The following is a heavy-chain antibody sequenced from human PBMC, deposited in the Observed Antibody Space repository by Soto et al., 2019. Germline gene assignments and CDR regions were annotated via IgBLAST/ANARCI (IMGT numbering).Heavy chain of an antibody. D-gene: IGHD3-22*01. CDR2: ISSYGGST. V-gene: IGHV3-64*01. CDR3: ARDPDSSGYYYFDY. CDR1: GFNFSSYA. Sequence: PGGSLRLSCAASGFNFSSYAMHWVRQAPGKGLEYVSAISSYGGSTYYANSVKGRFTISRDNSKNTLYLQMGSLRAEDMAVYYCARDPDSSGYYYFDYWGQGTLVTVSS. J-gene: IGHJ4*02.